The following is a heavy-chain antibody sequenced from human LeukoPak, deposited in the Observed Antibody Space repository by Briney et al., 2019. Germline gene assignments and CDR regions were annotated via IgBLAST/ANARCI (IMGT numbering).Heavy chain of an antibody. CDR1: GFTVSSNY. V-gene: IGHV3-53*01. CDR2: IYRDGST. CDR3: ATRTVDTTMIYYFDY. Sequence: GGSLRLSCAISGFTVSSNYMSWVRQAPGKGLEWVSVIYRDGSTYYADSVKGRFTISRDNSKNTVYLQMNSLRAEDTAVYYCATRTVDTTMIYYFDYWGQGTLVTVSS. D-gene: IGHD5-18*01. J-gene: IGHJ4*02.